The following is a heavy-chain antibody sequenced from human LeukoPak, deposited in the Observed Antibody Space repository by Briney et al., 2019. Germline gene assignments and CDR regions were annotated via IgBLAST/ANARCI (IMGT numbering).Heavy chain of an antibody. D-gene: IGHD6-13*01. J-gene: IGHJ4*02. CDR1: GGSISSYY. V-gene: IGHV4-59*08. Sequence: SETLSLTCTVSGGSISSYYWSWIRQPPGKGLEWMGYIYYSGSTNYNPSLKSRVTISVDTSKNQFSLNLSSVTAADTAVYYCARQATYSSSWYEFDHWGQGTLVTVSS. CDR3: ARQATYSSSWYEFDH. CDR2: IYYSGST.